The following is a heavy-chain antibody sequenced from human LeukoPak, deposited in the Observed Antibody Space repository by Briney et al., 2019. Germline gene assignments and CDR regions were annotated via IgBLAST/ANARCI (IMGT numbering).Heavy chain of an antibody. J-gene: IGHJ5*02. D-gene: IGHD2-2*01. Sequence: TSDTLSLTCTVSGGSISSYYWSWIRQPPGKGLEGMGYIYYSGSTNYNPSLKSRVTISVDTSKNQFSLKLSSVTAADTAVYYCARGIVVVPAAHNWFDPWGQGTLVTVSS. CDR1: GGSISSYY. CDR3: ARGIVVVPAAHNWFDP. CDR2: IYYSGST. V-gene: IGHV4-59*07.